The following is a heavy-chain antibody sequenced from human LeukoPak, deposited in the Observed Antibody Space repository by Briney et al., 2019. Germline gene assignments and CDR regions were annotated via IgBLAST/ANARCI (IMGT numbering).Heavy chain of an antibody. D-gene: IGHD5-18*01. CDR2: IFTDGSTT. Sequence: GGSLRLSCVASEFNFFSYGMQWVHQAPGKGLVWVSRIFTDGSTTSYADSVKGRFTISRDNAKNTLYLEMKSLRVEDTAVYYSARELPREVTLDYWGQGTLVTVSP. CDR3: ARELPREVTLDY. V-gene: IGHV3-74*01. CDR1: EFNFFSYG. J-gene: IGHJ4*01.